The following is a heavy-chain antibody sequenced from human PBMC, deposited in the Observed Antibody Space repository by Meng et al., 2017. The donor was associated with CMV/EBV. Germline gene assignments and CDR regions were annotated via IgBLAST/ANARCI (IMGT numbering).Heavy chain of an antibody. CDR3: ARARKYYYDTPGDFDY. J-gene: IGHJ4*02. CDR1: GFTFSSYW. V-gene: IGHV3-74*01. Sequence: GGSLRLSCAASGFTFSSYWMHWVRQAPGKGLVWVSRINSDGSSTSYADSVKGRFTISRDNAKNTLYLQMNSLRAEDTAVYYCARARKYYYDTPGDFDYWGQGTLVTVSS. D-gene: IGHD3-22*01. CDR2: INSDGSST.